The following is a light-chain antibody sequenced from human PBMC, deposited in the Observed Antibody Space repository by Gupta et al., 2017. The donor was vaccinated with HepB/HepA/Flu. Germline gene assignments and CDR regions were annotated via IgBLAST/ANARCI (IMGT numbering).Light chain of an antibody. CDR3: KFSRT. V-gene: IGKV3-20*01. Sequence: EIVLTQSPGTLPLSSGERATLPCTTRQSFSRNYIAWYQQKPGRAPRLLLWCASSRAPGIPCRFSGSGSGTDFTLTLSRLEPEYFAEFYYKFSRTFGQGTKVEIK. CDR1: QSFSRNY. CDR2: CAS. J-gene: IGKJ1*01.